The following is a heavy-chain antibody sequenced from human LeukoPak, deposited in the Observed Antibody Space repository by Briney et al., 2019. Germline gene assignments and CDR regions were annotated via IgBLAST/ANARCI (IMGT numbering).Heavy chain of an antibody. J-gene: IGHJ4*02. CDR3: ARSKERYFDPFDY. D-gene: IGHD3-9*01. Sequence: GASVKVSCKASGYTFTGYYMHWVRQAPGQGPEWMGVISPSGGSTTYAQKFQGRVTLTRDMSTSTDYLELSSLRSEDTAVYYCARSKERYFDPFDYWGQGTLVTVSP. V-gene: IGHV1-46*01. CDR2: ISPSGGST. CDR1: GYTFTGYY.